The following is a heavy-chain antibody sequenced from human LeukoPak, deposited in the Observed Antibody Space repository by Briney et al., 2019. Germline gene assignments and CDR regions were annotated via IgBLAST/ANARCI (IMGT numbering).Heavy chain of an antibody. CDR1: GYTFTSDA. CDR3: VLGAPFDN. CDR2: INADGRAT. D-gene: IGHD3-10*01. J-gene: IGHJ4*02. V-gene: IGHV3-74*01. Sequence: GGSLRLSCAASGYTFTSDAMHWVRQAPGKGLLWVSRINADGRATAYADSVKGRFVISRDNAKNMLYLQLNNLRAEDTAVYYCVLGAPFDNWGQGTLVTVSS.